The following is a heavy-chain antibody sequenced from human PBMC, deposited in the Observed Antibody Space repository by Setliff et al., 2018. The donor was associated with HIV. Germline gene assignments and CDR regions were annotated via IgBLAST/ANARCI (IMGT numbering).Heavy chain of an antibody. CDR2: LDYTGST. CDR1: GGSISSSNYY. V-gene: IGHV4-39*01. J-gene: IGHJ4*02. CDR3: ASLYSRN. D-gene: IGHD6-13*01. Sequence: PSETLSLTCTVSGGSISSSNYYWGWIRQPPGKGLEWIGSLDYTGSTYYKPSLKSRVTISVDTSKNQFSLKLSSVTAADTAVYYCASLYSRNWGQGTLVTVSS.